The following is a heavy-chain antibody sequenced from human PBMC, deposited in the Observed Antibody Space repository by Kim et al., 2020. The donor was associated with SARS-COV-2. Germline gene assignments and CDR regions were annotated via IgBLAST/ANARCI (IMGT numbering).Heavy chain of an antibody. Sequence: GGSLRLSCAASGFTFSSYAMSWVRQAPGKGLEWVSAISGSGGSTYYADSVKGRFTISRDNSKNTLYLQMNSLRAEDTAVYYCARGHGSGWQPFDYWGQGTLVTVSS. CDR2: ISGSGGST. CDR1: GFTFSSYA. CDR3: ARGHGSGWQPFDY. V-gene: IGHV3-23*01. J-gene: IGHJ4*02. D-gene: IGHD6-19*01.